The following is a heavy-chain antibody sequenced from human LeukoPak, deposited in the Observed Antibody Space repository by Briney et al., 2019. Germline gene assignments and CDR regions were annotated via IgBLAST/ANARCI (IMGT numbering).Heavy chain of an antibody. D-gene: IGHD3-3*01. CDR1: GFTFSSYA. Sequence: GGSLRLSCAASGFTFSSYAMSWVRQVPGKGPEWVSAISGSGGTTYYADSVKGRFTISRDNSKNTLYLQMNSLRAEDTAVYYCAKDQHYDFWSGYFLYWGQGTLVTVSS. CDR3: AKDQHYDFWSGYFLY. V-gene: IGHV3-23*01. CDR2: ISGSGGTT. J-gene: IGHJ4*02.